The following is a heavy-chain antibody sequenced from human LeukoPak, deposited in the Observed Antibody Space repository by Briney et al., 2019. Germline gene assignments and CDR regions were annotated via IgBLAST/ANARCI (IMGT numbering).Heavy chain of an antibody. J-gene: IGHJ4*02. D-gene: IGHD3-10*01. CDR3: ASIDYYGSGSTPDY. Sequence: SETLSLTCTVSGGSISSSSYYWGWIRQPPGKGLEWIGSIYYSGSTYYNLSLKSRVTISVDTSKNQFSLKLSSVTAADTAVYYCASIDYYGSGSTPDYWGQGTLVTVSS. CDR1: GGSISSSSYY. CDR2: IYYSGST. V-gene: IGHV4-39*01.